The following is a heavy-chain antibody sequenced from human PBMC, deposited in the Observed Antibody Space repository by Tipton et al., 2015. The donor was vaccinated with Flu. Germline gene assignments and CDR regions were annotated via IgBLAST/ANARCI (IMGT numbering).Heavy chain of an antibody. CDR3: ARDYLLGDLSFFDN. CDR2: IYTSGST. D-gene: IGHD3-16*02. J-gene: IGHJ4*02. V-gene: IGHV4-4*07. Sequence: TLSLTCTVSGDSISSYYWSWIRQPAGKGLEWIGRIYTSGSTNYNASLKSRVTMSVGTSKNQFSLKLSSVTVADTAVYYCARDYLLGDLSFFDNWGQGTLVTVSS. CDR1: GDSISSYY.